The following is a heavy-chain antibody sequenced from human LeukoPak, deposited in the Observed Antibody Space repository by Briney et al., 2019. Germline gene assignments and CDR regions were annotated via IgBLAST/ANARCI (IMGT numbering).Heavy chain of an antibody. J-gene: IGHJ4*02. V-gene: IGHV3-20*04. CDR2: INYNGAIT. CDR1: GFTFVDYG. D-gene: IGHD3-3*02. Sequence: RAGGSLRLSCATSGFTFVDYGLRWVRRAPGRGLEWLCAINYNGAITDYADSVKGRFTISRDNAQNSLYLRMDSLRAEDTALYYCARDRLGPSFSVSHFHLWGRGTLVSVSS. CDR3: ARDRLGPSFSVSHFHL.